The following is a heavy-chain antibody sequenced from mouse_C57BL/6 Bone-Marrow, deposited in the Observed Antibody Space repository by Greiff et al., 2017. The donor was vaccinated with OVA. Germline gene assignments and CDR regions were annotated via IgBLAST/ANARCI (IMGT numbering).Heavy chain of an antibody. D-gene: IGHD1-1*01. CDR2: INPNNGGT. J-gene: IGHJ2*01. Sequence: EVQLQQSGPELVKPGASVKMSCKASGYTFTDYNMHWVKQSHGKSLEWIGYINPNNGGTSSNQKFKGKATLTVNKDSSTAYMKLPSLTSKDSACYYCGSRRGYYYGSSLDYWGQGTTLTVSS. CDR3: GSRRGYYYGSSLDY. CDR1: GYTFTDYN. V-gene: IGHV1-22*01.